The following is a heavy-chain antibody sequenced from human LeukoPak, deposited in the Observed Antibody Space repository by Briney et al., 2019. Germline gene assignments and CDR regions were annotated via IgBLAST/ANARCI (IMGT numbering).Heavy chain of an antibody. CDR2: IYYSGST. Sequence: PSETLSLTCTVSGGSISSYYWSWIRQPPGKGLEWIGYIYYSGSTNYNPSLKSRVTISVDTSRNQFSLKLSSVTAADTAVYYCALGARGAFDIWGQGTMVTVSS. CDR1: GGSISSYY. J-gene: IGHJ3*02. V-gene: IGHV4-59*01. CDR3: ALGARGAFDI. D-gene: IGHD3-16*01.